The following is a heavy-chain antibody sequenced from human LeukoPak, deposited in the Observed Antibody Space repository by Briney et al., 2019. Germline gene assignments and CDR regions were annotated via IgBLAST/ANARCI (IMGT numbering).Heavy chain of an antibody. CDR2: INPNSGGT. Sequence: ASVKVSCKASGYTFTGYYMHWVRQAPGQGLEWMGRINPNSGGTNYAQKFQGRVTMTRDTSISTAYMKLSRLRSDDTAVYYCASTYCSSTSCYTIDNYDMDVWGQGTTVTVSS. D-gene: IGHD2-2*02. J-gene: IGHJ6*02. V-gene: IGHV1-2*06. CDR3: ASTYCSSTSCYTIDNYDMDV. CDR1: GYTFTGYY.